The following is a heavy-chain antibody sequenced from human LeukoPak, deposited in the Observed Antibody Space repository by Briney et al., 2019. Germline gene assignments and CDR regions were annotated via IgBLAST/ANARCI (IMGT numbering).Heavy chain of an antibody. J-gene: IGHJ4*02. CDR2: IYYSGST. CDR1: GGSISSYY. CDR3: ARDRGVRGVSFFEY. V-gene: IGHV4-59*01. D-gene: IGHD3-10*01. Sequence: SETLSLTCPVSGGSISSYYWSWIRQPPGKGLEWIGYIYYSGSTNYNPSLKSRVTISVDTSKNQFSLKLSSVTAADTAVYYCARDRGVRGVSFFEYWGQGTLVTVSS.